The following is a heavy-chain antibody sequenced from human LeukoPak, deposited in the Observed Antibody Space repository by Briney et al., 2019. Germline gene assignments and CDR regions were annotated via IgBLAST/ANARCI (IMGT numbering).Heavy chain of an antibody. CDR3: ARDLAYMGNAFDI. J-gene: IGHJ3*02. Sequence: SETLSLICTVSGGSISSSSYYWSWIRQPAGKGLEWIGRIYTSGSTNYNPSLKSRVTISVDTSKNQFSLKLSSVTAADTAVYYCARDLAYMGNAFDIWGQGTMVTVSS. CDR2: IYTSGST. V-gene: IGHV4-61*02. CDR1: GGSISSSSYY. D-gene: IGHD3-16*01.